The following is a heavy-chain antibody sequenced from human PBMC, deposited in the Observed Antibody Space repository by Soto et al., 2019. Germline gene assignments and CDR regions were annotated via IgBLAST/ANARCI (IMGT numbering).Heavy chain of an antibody. CDR2: IYYSGST. D-gene: IGHD2-15*01. CDR3: ARIIENDAFDI. CDR1: GGSISSGGYY. V-gene: IGHV4-31*03. J-gene: IGHJ3*02. Sequence: SETLSLTCTVSGGSISSGGYYWSWIRQHPGKGLEWIGYIYYSGSTYYNPSLKSRVTISVDTSKNQFSLKLSSVTAADTAVYYCARIIENDAFDIWGQGTMVTVS.